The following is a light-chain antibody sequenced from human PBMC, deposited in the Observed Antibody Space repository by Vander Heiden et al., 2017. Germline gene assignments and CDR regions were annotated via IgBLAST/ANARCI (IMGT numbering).Light chain of an antibody. Sequence: DIQTTQSPSSLSAPVGDRVTITCRTSQSITTYLNWYQHKPGKTPKLLIYAASSLQSGVPSRFSGSGSGTDFTLTITSLQPEDFATYYCQQSVSAPYTFGQGTKLEI. CDR2: AAS. V-gene: IGKV1-39*01. CDR3: QQSVSAPYT. J-gene: IGKJ2*01. CDR1: QSITTY.